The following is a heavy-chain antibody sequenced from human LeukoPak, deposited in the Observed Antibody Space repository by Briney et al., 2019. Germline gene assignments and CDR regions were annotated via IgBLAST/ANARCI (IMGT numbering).Heavy chain of an antibody. CDR2: IYSGGST. J-gene: IGHJ3*02. V-gene: IGHV3-53*01. CDR1: GFTVSSNY. Sequence: PGGSLRLSCAASGFTVSSNYMSWVRQAPGKGLEWVSVIYSGGSTYYADSVKGRFTISRDNPKNTLFLQMNSLRAEDTAVYYCARRDRYDAFDIWGQGTMVTVSS. CDR3: ARRDRYDAFDI.